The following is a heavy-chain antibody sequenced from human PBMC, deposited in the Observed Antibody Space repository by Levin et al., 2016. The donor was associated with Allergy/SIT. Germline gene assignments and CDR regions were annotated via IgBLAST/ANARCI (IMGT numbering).Heavy chain of an antibody. CDR3: ARGPPTGPHYYYYGMDV. D-gene: IGHD1-14*01. CDR2: IYSGGST. CDR1: GFTVSSNY. V-gene: IGHV3-53*04. J-gene: IGHJ6*02. Sequence: GGSLRLSCAASGFTVSSNYMSWVRQAPGKGLEWVSVIYSGGSTYYADSVKGRFTISRHNSKNTLYLQMNSLRAEDTAVYYCARGPPTGPHYYYYGMDVWGQGTTVTVSS.